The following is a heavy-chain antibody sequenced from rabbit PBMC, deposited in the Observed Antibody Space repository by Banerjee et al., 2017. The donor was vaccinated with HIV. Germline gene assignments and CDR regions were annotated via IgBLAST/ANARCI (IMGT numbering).Heavy chain of an antibody. V-gene: IGHV1S45*01. J-gene: IGHJ4*01. CDR2: INTSSGNT. Sequence: QEQLEESGGGLVKPEGSLTLTCKASGFSFSSSYHMCWVRQAPGKGLEWIACINTSSGNTVYATWAKGRFTISKASWTTVTLQMTSLTAADTATYFCARDWADSNGYSYAYDLNLWGQGTLVTVS. CDR3: ARDWADSNGYSYAYDLNL. D-gene: IGHD6-1*01. CDR1: GFSFSSSYH.